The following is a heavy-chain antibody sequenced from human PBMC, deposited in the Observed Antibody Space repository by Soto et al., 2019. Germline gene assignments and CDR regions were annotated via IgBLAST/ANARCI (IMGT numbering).Heavy chain of an antibody. Sequence: QVQLVESGGGVVQPGRSLRLSCAASGFTFSSYGMHWVRQAPGKGLEWVSVIWYDGRNKYYGDSVKGRFTISRDNSKNTLSLQMNSLSAEDTAVYYCARAVGPFDFWGQGTLVTVSS. V-gene: IGHV3-33*01. CDR2: IWYDGRNK. CDR3: ARAVGPFDF. J-gene: IGHJ3*01. CDR1: GFTFSSYG.